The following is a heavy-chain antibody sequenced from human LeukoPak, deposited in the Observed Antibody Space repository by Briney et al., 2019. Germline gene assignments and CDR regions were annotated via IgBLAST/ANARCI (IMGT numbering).Heavy chain of an antibody. J-gene: IGHJ4*02. CDR3: ARGPPALGDY. CDR2: INHSGST. CDR1: GYSISSGYY. Sequence: SETLSLTCAVSGYSISSGYYWGWIRQPPGKGLEWIGEINHSGSTNYNPSLKSRVTISVDTSKNQFSLKLSSVTAADTAVYYCARGPPALGDYWGQGTLVTVSS. D-gene: IGHD2-15*01. V-gene: IGHV4-38-2*01.